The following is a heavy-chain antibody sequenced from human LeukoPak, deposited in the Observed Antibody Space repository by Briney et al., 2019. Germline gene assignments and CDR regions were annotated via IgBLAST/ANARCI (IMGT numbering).Heavy chain of an antibody. CDR3: ARDQDSSGWFDY. V-gene: IGHV4-4*07. D-gene: IGHD6-19*01. CDR1: GGSISSYY. CDR2: IYTSGST. J-gene: IGHJ4*02. Sequence: SETLSLTCTVSGGSISSYYWSWIRQPAGKGLEWIGRIYTSGSTNYNPSLKSRVTISVDTSKNQFSLRLSSVTAADTAVYYCARDQDSSGWFDYWGQGTLVTVSS.